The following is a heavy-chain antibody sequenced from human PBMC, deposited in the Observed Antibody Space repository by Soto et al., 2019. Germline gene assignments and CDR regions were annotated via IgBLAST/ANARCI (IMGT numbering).Heavy chain of an antibody. J-gene: IGHJ4*02. CDR2: ISGSGRST. V-gene: IGHV3-23*01. CDR3: AKEQKDSSTWSELNY. Sequence: GGSLRLSCAASGFTFSSYAMSWVRQTPGKGLEWVSAISGSGRSTYYADSVKGRFTISRDNSKNTLYLQMNSLRAEDTAVYYCAKEQKDSSTWSELNYWGQGTLVTVSS. D-gene: IGHD6-13*01. CDR1: GFTFSSYA.